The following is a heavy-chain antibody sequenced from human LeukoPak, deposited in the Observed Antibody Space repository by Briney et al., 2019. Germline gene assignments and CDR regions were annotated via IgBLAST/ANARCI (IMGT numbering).Heavy chain of an antibody. J-gene: IGHJ4*02. CDR1: GYTFTKYY. D-gene: IGHD3-16*02. V-gene: IGHV1-46*01. CDR3: ARVSGMGELSVEVDY. Sequence: ASVKVSCKASGYTFTKYYIHWVRQAPGQGLEWMGKINPIGGSATYAQKFQGRVTMTRDTSTSTVYMELSSPKSEDTAVFYCARVSGMGELSVEVDYWGQGTLVTVSS. CDR2: INPIGGSA.